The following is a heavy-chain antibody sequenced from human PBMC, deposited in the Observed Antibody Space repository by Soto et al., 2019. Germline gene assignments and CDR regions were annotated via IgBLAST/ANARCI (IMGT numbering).Heavy chain of an antibody. CDR3: APSLWFGTQVEL. V-gene: IGHV4-34*01. J-gene: IGHJ5*02. D-gene: IGHD3-10*01. CDR1: GGYFNDNY. Sequence: QVQLQQWGAGLLKPSETLSLSCAVYGGYFNDNYYTWFRQPPGKGLEWIGEISRSGTTKYIPSLKNRASISVDTYTAQVSLKVTSVTAPDTAVYYCAPSLWFGTQVELWGQGALVTVSS. CDR2: ISRSGTT.